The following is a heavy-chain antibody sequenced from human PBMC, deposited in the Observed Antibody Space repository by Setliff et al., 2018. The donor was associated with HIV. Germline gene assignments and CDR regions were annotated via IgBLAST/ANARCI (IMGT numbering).Heavy chain of an antibody. J-gene: IGHJ6*04. CDR1: GFTFSSYA. Sequence: GGSLRLSCAASGFTFSSYAMTWVRQAPGKGLEWVANIHKVGSEKYYVDSVKGRFTISRDNINNFLYLQMNSLRAEDTAVYYCAGSRGYFTMIVENQRGMDVWGKGTTVTVSS. CDR2: IHKVGSEK. D-gene: IGHD3-22*01. V-gene: IGHV3-7*01. CDR3: AGSRGYFTMIVENQRGMDV.